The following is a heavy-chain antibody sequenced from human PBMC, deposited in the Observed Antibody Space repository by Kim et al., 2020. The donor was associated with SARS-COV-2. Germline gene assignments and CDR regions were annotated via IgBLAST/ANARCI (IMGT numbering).Heavy chain of an antibody. CDR2: TYYSGNT. J-gene: IGHJ4*02. CDR3: ARHHRYSGGLYGGFDNHLRDD. CDR1: GGSISSSSYY. V-gene: IGHV4-39*01. Sequence: SETLSLTCTVSGGSISSSSYYWGWIRQPPGKGLEWIGSTYYSGNTYYNPSLKSRVTISVDTSKNQFSLKLSSVTAADTAVYYCARHHRYSGGLYGGFDNHLRDDWGKGTLVTVSS. D-gene: IGHD1-26*01.